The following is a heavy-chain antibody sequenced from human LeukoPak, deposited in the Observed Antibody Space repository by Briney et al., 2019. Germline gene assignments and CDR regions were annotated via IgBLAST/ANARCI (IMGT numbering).Heavy chain of an antibody. Sequence: GGSLRLSCAASGFTFSSYWMSWVRQAPGKGLEWVANIKQDGSEKYYVDSVKGRFTISRDNAKNSLYLQMNSLRAEDTAVYYCARFWQLGYCSGGSCYPFDYWGQGTLVTVSS. V-gene: IGHV3-7*01. CDR2: IKQDGSEK. D-gene: IGHD2-15*01. CDR1: GFTFSSYW. CDR3: ARFWQLGYCSGGSCYPFDY. J-gene: IGHJ4*02.